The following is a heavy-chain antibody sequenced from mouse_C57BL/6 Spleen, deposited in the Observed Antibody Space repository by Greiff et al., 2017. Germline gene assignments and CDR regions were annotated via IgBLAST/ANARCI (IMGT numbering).Heavy chain of an antibody. D-gene: IGHD3-2*02. J-gene: IGHJ3*01. CDR1: GYTFTGYW. Sequence: VKLMESGAELMKPGASVKLSCKATGYTFTGYWIEWVKQRPGHGLEWIGEILPGSGSTNYNEKFKGKATFTADTSSNTAYMRLSSLTTEDSAIYNSARKRAQATFAWFAYWGQGTLVTVSA. V-gene: IGHV1-9*01. CDR3: ARKRAQATFAWFAY. CDR2: ILPGSGST.